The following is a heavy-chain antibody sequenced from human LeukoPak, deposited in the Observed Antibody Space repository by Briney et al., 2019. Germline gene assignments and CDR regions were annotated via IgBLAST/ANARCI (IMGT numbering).Heavy chain of an antibody. CDR3: ARDGGPYAFDI. CDR2: ISYDGSNK. Sequence: GGSLRLSCAASGFTFSSYAMPWARQAPGKGLEWVAVISYDGSNKYYADSVKGRFTISRDNSKNTLYLQMNSLRAEDTAVYYCARDGGPYAFDIWGQGTMVTVSS. CDR1: GFTFSSYA. D-gene: IGHD2-15*01. V-gene: IGHV3-30-3*01. J-gene: IGHJ3*02.